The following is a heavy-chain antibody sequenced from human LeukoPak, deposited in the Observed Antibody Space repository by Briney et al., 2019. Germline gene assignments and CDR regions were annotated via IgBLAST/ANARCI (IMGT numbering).Heavy chain of an antibody. D-gene: IGHD6-19*01. V-gene: IGHV4-30-4*07. CDR3: ARDAPSQYSSGWYVSDYYYYMDV. Sequence: PSETLSLTCAVSGGSISSGGYSWSWIRQPPGKGLEWIGYIYYSGSTYYNPSLKSRVTISVDTSKNQFSLKLSSVTAADTAVYYCARDAPSQYSSGWYVSDYYYYMDVWGKGTTVTVSS. J-gene: IGHJ6*03. CDR2: IYYSGST. CDR1: GGSISSGGYS.